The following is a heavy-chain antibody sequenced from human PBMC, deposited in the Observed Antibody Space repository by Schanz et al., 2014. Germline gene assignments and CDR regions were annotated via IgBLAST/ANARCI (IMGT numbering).Heavy chain of an antibody. CDR1: GFTFSSYA. CDR3: AKRVVVVGKIYYFDY. V-gene: IGHV3-23*01. J-gene: IGHJ4*02. D-gene: IGHD2-15*01. CDR2: ISDSGGST. Sequence: EVQLLESGGGLVQPGGSLRLSCAASGFTFSSYAMSWVRQAPGKGLEWVSVISDSGGSTYYADSVKGRFTISRDNSKNTLYLQMNSLRAEHTAVYYCAKRVVVVGKIYYFDYWGQGTLVTVSS.